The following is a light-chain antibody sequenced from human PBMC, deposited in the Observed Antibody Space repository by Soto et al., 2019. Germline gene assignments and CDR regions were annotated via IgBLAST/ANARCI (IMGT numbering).Light chain of an antibody. Sequence: EIVMTQSPATLSVSPGEGATLSCRASQSVSSNLAWYQQKPGQAPRLLIYGASSRATGIPDRFSGSGSGTDFTLTISRLQPEDFAMYYCQQYGRSITFGQGTRLEIK. J-gene: IGKJ5*01. CDR2: GAS. CDR3: QQYGRSIT. V-gene: IGKV3-20*01. CDR1: QSVSSN.